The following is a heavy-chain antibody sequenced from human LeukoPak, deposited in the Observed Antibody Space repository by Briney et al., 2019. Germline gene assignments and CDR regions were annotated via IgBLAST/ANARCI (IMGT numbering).Heavy chain of an antibody. J-gene: IGHJ5*02. CDR1: GYTFTNYG. D-gene: IGHD2-2*01. V-gene: IGHV1-8*02. CDR2: MNPNSGNT. CDR3: ARGVVHWFDP. Sequence: ASVKVSCRASGYTFTNYGISWVRQAPGQGLEWMGWMNPNSGNTGYAQKFQGRVTMTRNTSISTAYMELSSLRSEDTAVYYCARGVVHWFDPWGQGTLVTVSS.